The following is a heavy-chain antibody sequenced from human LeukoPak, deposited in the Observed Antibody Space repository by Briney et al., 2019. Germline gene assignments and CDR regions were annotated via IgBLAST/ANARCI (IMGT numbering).Heavy chain of an antibody. CDR1: GFTFSRYW. Sequence: GGSLRLSCAASGFTFSRYWMTWVRQAPGKGLEWVANIKDDGRQKYYVDSVKGRFTISKDNTKNSVFLEMNSLRAEDTAVYYCARDAGKGFDYWGQGTLVTVSS. J-gene: IGHJ4*02. CDR3: ARDAGKGFDY. CDR2: IKDDGRQK. V-gene: IGHV3-7*01.